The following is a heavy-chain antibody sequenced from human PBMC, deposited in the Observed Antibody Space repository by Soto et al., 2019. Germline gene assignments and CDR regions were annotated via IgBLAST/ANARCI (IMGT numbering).Heavy chain of an antibody. CDR1: GFTFSSYA. CDR2: ISYDGSNK. J-gene: IGHJ4*02. CDR3: ARVGAPAATCGGGSCYLDY. Sequence: GGSLRLSCAASGFTFSSYAMHWVRQAPGKGLEWVAVISYDGSNKYYADSVKGRFTISRDNSKNTLYLQMNGLRADDTAVYYCARVGAPAATCGGGSCYLDYWGQGALVTVSS. V-gene: IGHV3-30-3*01. D-gene: IGHD2-15*01.